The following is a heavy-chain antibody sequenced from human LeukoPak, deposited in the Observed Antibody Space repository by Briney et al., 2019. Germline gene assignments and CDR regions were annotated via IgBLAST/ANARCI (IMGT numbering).Heavy chain of an antibody. CDR3: ASLRHYGMDV. V-gene: IGHV1-46*01. Sequence: ASVKVSCKASGYTFTSYYMHWVRQAPGQGLEWMGIINPSGGSTSYAQKFQGRITMTRDTSTSTAYMELSSLRSEDTAVYYCASLRHYGMDVWGQGTTVTVSS. J-gene: IGHJ6*02. CDR1: GYTFTSYY. CDR2: INPSGGST.